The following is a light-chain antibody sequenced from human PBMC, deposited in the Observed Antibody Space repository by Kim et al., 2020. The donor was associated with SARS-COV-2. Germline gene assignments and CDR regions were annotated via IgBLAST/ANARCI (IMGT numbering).Light chain of an antibody. CDR2: GKN. Sequence: VALGQTVRITCQGDSLRSYYASWYQKKPGQAPVLVIYGKNNRPSGIPDRFSGSSSGNTASLTITGAQAEDEADYYCNSRDSSGNHRFGGGTQLTVL. V-gene: IGLV3-19*01. CDR3: NSRDSSGNHR. J-gene: IGLJ3*02. CDR1: SLRSYY.